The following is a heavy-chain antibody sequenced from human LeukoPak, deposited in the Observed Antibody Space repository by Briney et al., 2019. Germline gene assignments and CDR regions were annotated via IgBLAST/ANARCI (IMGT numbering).Heavy chain of an antibody. CDR1: GFTFSSYS. CDR2: ISSSSSTI. D-gene: IGHD6-19*01. Sequence: GGSLRLSCAASGFTFSSYSMNWVRQAPGKGLEWVSYISSSSSTIYYADSVKGRFTISRDNAKNSLYLQMNSLRDEDTAVYYCARVGGYSSGWSALDYWGQGTLVTVSS. V-gene: IGHV3-48*02. CDR3: ARVGGYSSGWSALDY. J-gene: IGHJ4*02.